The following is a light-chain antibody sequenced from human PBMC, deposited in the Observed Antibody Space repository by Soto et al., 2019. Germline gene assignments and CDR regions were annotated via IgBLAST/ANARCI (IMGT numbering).Light chain of an antibody. Sequence: EIVLTQSPGTLSLSPGERATLSCRASQSVSSSYLAWYQQKPGQAPRLLIYGASSRATCIPDRFSGSGSGTDFTLTISRLEPEDFAVYYCQQHGSSPPITFGQGTRLEIK. V-gene: IGKV3-20*01. CDR2: GAS. CDR3: QQHGSSPPIT. J-gene: IGKJ5*01. CDR1: QSVSSSY.